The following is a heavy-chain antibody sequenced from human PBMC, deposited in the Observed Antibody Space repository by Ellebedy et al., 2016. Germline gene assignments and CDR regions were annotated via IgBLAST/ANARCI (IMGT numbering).Heavy chain of an antibody. CDR1: GGSFSGYY. CDR2: IHHSGNS. Sequence: SETLSLTCAVYGGSFSGYYWTWIRQAPGQGLEWIGDIHHSGNSHIHPSLKSRLTLSVDTSKSQFSLNLRSVTAADTATYYCARDLGRYGMDVWGQGTTVTVSS. J-gene: IGHJ6*02. V-gene: IGHV4-34*10. CDR3: ARDLGRYGMDV.